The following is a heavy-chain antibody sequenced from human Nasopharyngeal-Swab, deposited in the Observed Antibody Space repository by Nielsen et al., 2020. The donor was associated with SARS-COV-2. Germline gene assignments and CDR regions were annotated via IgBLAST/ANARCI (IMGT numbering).Heavy chain of an antibody. V-gene: IGHV3-23*01. D-gene: IGHD2-2*01. CDR2: TSGSGGST. CDR1: GFTFSSYA. J-gene: IGHJ6*03. CDR3: AKKGSCSSTSCYYYDYYYMDV. Sequence: GESLKISCAASGFTFSSYAMSWVRQAPGKGLEWVSTTSGSGGSTYYADSVKGRFTISRDNSKNTLYLQMTSLRAEDTAVYYCAKKGSCSSTSCYYYDYYYMDVWGKGTTVTVSS.